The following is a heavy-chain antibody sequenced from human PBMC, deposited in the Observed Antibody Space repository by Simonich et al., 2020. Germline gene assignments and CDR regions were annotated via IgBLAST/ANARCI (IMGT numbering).Heavy chain of an antibody. CDR2: LSAYKGNT. V-gene: IGHV1-18*01. CDR1: GYTFTSLG. CDR3: ARASRGTWWYYYFDY. J-gene: IGHJ4*02. Sequence: QVQLVQSGAEVKKPGASVKVSCKASGYTFTSLGISGVRHAPEQGLEWMGWLSAYKGNTNYAQKLQGRVTMTTDTSTSTAYMELRSLRSDDAAVYYCARASRGTWWYYYFDYWGQGTLVTVSS. D-gene: IGHD2-15*01.